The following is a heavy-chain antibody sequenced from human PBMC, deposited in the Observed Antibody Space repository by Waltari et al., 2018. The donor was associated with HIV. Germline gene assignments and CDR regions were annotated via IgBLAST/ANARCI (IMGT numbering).Heavy chain of an antibody. Sequence: DVQLVESGGGLVQPGGSLRLSCAASGFTFSNYWMTWVRQAPGKGLEWVANRRGDGSRMNYVDSVEGRFTISRDNAKNTLYLHMSNLRAEDTAVYYCARDSTWTNDVYYDRFDYWGQGTLVTASS. J-gene: IGHJ4*02. CDR3: ARDSTWTNDVYYDRFDY. CDR1: GFTFSNYW. D-gene: IGHD2-8*01. V-gene: IGHV3-7*01. CDR2: RRGDGSRM.